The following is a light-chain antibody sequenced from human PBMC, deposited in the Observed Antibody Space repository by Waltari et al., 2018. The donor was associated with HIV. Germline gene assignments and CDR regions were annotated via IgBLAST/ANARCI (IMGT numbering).Light chain of an antibody. J-gene: IGKJ4*01. CDR3: QQRSNWPPLT. Sequence: EIVLTQSPATLSVSPGDRATLSCRASQSIGTSLAWYQQKPGQATSLIIYDASRWAIGIPARFSGSGSGTDFTLTISNVEPEYFAVYYCQQRSNWPPLTFGGGTKVEIK. V-gene: IGKV3-11*01. CDR2: DAS. CDR1: QSIGTS.